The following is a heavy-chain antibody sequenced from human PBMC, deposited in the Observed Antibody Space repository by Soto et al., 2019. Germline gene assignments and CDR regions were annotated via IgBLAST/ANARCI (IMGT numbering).Heavy chain of an antibody. CDR3: ARLGYYDTSGFNHWFDP. J-gene: IGHJ5*02. Sequence: ASETLSLTCAVSDTAISSGTYSWSWMRQPPGKGLECLGYIYHGGTPDYNPSLKRRVTISVDRSKNQFYLKLNSVTAADTAVYYCARLGYYDTSGFNHWFDPWGQGTLVTVSS. CDR1: DTAISSGTYS. D-gene: IGHD3-22*01. CDR2: IYHGGTP. V-gene: IGHV4-30-2*01.